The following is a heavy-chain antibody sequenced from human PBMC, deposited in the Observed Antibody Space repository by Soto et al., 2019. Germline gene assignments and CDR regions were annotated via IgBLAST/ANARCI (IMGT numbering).Heavy chain of an antibody. CDR1: VGSFSSYY. V-gene: IGHV4-59*08. D-gene: IGHD3-16*01. J-gene: IGHJ3*01. CDR2: VHVSGST. CDR3: ARRGIINAFDF. Sequence: PSETLSLTCTISVGSFSSYYWSWIRQPPGKGLEWIGYVHVSGSTSYNPSLNSRVSISVDTSRNQFSLNLTSVTAADTAVYYCARRGIINAFDFWGQGTMVTVSS.